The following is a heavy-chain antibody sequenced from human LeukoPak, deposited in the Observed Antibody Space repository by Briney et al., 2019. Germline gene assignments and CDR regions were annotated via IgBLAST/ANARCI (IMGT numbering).Heavy chain of an antibody. Sequence: GGSLRLSCAASGFTVSSNYMSWVRQAPGKGLEWVSVIYSGGSTYYADSVKGRFTISRDNSKNTLYLQMNSLRAEDTAVYYCARLTYYYDSSGYWYYFDYWAQGTLVTVSS. CDR1: GFTVSSNY. D-gene: IGHD3-22*01. CDR3: ARLTYYYDSSGYWYYFDY. V-gene: IGHV3-53*01. CDR2: IYSGGST. J-gene: IGHJ4*02.